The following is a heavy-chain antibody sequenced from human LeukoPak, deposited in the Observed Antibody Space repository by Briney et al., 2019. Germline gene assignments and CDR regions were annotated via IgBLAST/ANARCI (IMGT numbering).Heavy chain of an antibody. D-gene: IGHD2-2*01. CDR2: INHSGST. CDR1: GGSFSGYY. V-gene: IGHV4-34*01. CDR3: ARGGKYQLLGPYYYYYYMDV. Sequence: SETLSLTCAVYGGSFSGYYWSWIRQPPGKGLEWIGEINHSGSTNYNPSLKSRVTISVDTSKNQFSLKLSSVTAADTAVYYCARGGKYQLLGPYYYYYYMDVWGRGTTVTVSS. J-gene: IGHJ6*03.